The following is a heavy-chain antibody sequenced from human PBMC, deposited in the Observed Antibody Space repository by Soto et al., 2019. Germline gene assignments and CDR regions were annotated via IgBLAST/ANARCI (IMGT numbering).Heavy chain of an antibody. Sequence: ASVKVSCKGSGYTFGRDGMHWVRQAPGQGLEWLAWINAINGDTKYSQRFQGRLTVTRDTAANTAYLELSSLRFEDTAVYYCARSGGYFFSFDGWGQGTLVTVS. CDR1: GYTFGRDG. CDR3: ARSGGYFFSFDG. D-gene: IGHD2-21*02. CDR2: INAINGDT. J-gene: IGHJ4*02. V-gene: IGHV1-3*01.